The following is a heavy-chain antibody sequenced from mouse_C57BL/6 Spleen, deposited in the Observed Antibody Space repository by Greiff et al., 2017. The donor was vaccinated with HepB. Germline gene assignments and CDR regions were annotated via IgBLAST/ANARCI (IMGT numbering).Heavy chain of an antibody. CDR3: ARDGNYLRGFDY. CDR2: INPNNGGT. J-gene: IGHJ2*01. Sequence: EVQLQESGPELVKPGASVKMSCKASGYTFTDYNMHWVKQSHGKSLEWIGYINPNNGGTSYNQKFKGKATLTVNKSSSTAYMELRSLTSEDSAVYYCARDGNYLRGFDYWGQGTTLTVSS. CDR1: GYTFTDYN. D-gene: IGHD2-1*01. V-gene: IGHV1-22*01.